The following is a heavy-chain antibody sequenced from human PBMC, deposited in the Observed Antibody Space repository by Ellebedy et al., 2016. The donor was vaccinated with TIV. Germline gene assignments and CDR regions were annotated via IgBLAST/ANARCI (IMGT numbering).Heavy chain of an antibody. CDR1: GFTFSSYS. Sequence: PGGSLRLSCAASGFTFSSYSMNWVRQAPGKGLEWVANIKQDGSERYYVDSVKGRFTISRDNAKSSLYLQMNSLRSEDTAVYYCARARSSGWLHTPDYWGQGTLVTVSS. D-gene: IGHD6-19*01. J-gene: IGHJ4*02. CDR3: ARARSSGWLHTPDY. CDR2: IKQDGSER. V-gene: IGHV3-7*05.